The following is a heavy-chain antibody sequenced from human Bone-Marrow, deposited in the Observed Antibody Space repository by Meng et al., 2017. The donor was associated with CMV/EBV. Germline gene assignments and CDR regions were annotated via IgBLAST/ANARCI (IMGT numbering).Heavy chain of an antibody. V-gene: IGHV3-30-3*01. CDR3: ARDLKRPWGATAFDL. Sequence: GESLKISCAASGFTFSDSAFHWVRQAPGKGMEWVAIISYAETTKVYVDSVKGRFSISRDNSKNKVYLQMDSLRPEDTAVYYCARDLKRPWGATAFDLWGQGTVVTVSS. D-gene: IGHD1-26*01. J-gene: IGHJ3*01. CDR2: ISYAETTK. CDR1: GFTFSDSA.